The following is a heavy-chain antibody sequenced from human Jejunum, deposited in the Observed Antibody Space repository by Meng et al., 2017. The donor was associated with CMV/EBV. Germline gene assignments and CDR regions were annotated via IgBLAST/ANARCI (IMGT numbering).Heavy chain of an antibody. CDR3: ARVLKGGTYFDN. CDR2: ISGSGDSR. V-gene: IGHV3-23*01. CDR1: GFSFSSYA. Sequence: AASGFSFSSYAMNWVRQAPGKGLEWVSVISGSGDSRYYADSVKGRFTISRDDAESSLFLQMNSLGAEDTAVYYCARVLKGGTYFDNWGQGTQVTVSS. D-gene: IGHD1-26*01. J-gene: IGHJ4*02.